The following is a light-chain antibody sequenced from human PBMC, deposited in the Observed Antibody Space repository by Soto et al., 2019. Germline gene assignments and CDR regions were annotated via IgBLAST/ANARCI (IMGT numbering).Light chain of an antibody. CDR1: QSVRSSY. CDR2: GAS. CDR3: QQSGSSSWT. Sequence: EIVLTQSPGTLSLSPGERATLSCRASQSVRSSYLAWYQQKPGQAPRLLIYGASSRATGIPDRFSGSGSGTDFTLTISRLEPEDFAVYYCQQSGSSSWTFGQGTKVEIK. V-gene: IGKV3-20*01. J-gene: IGKJ1*01.